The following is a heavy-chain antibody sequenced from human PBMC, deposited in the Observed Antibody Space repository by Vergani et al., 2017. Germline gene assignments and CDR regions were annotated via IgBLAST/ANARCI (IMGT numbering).Heavy chain of an antibody. CDR3: ARSWVYDSSGYRYYFDY. D-gene: IGHD3-22*01. J-gene: IGHJ4*02. V-gene: IGHV4-31*03. Sequence: QVQLQESGPGLVKPSQTLSLTCTVSGGSISSGGYYWSWIRQHPGKGLEWIGYIYYSGNTYYNPSLKSRVTISVDTSKNQFSLKLSSVTAADTAVYYCARSWVYDSSGYRYYFDYWGQGTLVTVSS. CDR1: GGSISSGGYY. CDR2: IYYSGNT.